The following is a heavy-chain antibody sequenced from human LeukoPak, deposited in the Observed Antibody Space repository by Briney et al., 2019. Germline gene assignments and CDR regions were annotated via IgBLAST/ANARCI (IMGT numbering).Heavy chain of an antibody. CDR3: ASSGWYYFDY. CDR1: GFTFSRYR. J-gene: IGHJ4*02. CDR2: ISTSSSYI. D-gene: IGHD6-19*01. V-gene: IGHV3-21*01. Sequence: KPGGSLRLSCAASGFTFSRYRMNLVRQAPGKCLEWVSSISTSSSYIYYANSVKGRFTTSRDNTKNSLYLQMNSLRAEDTAVYYCASSGWYYFDYWGQGTLVTVSS.